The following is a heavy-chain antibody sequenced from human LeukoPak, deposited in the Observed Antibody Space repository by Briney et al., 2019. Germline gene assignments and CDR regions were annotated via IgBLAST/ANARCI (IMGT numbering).Heavy chain of an antibody. CDR1: GGSISSSNW. J-gene: IGHJ5*02. CDR3: ARRIAARPRGYWFDP. V-gene: IGHV4-4*02. CDR2: INHSGST. D-gene: IGHD6-6*01. Sequence: SGTLSLTCAVSGGSISSSNWWSWIRQPPGKGLEWIGEINHSGSTNYNPSLKSRVTISVDTSKNQFSLKVSSVTAADTAVYYCARRIAARPRGYWFDPWGQGTLVTVSS.